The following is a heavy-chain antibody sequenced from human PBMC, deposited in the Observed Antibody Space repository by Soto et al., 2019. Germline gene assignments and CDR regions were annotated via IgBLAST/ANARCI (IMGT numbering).Heavy chain of an antibody. CDR3: TERRNVLRFLEWSSGMEV. V-gene: IGHV3-30*18. D-gene: IGHD3-3*01. CDR1: GFTFSNYG. Sequence: GGSLRLSCAASGFTFSNYGMHWVRQAPGKGLEWVAFISDDGGNKYYADSMKGRFTMSRDNSKRTLYLQMSSLRVEDTAVYYCTERRNVLRFLEWSSGMEVWGQGTTVTVSS. J-gene: IGHJ6*02. CDR2: ISDDGGNK.